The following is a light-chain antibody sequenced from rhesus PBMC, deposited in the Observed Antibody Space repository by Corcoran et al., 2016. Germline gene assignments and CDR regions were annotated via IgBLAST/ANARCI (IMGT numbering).Light chain of an antibody. J-gene: IGKJ2*01. CDR3: QQSSNLSMYS. Sequence: ETVVTQSPATLALSPGERATLSCRASQSVGSYLAWYQQKTGQAPRLLINGASSRATGIPDRFSGSGSGTDFTLTISSLEPEDVGVYYCQQSSNLSMYSFGQGTKVEIK. CDR1: QSVGSY. V-gene: IGKV3-24*04. CDR2: GAS.